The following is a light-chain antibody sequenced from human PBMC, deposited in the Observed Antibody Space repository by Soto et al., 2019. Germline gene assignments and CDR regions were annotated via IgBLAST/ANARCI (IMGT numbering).Light chain of an antibody. CDR1: QSVSSN. CDR2: GAS. J-gene: IGKJ4*01. Sequence: EIVMTQSPATLSVSPGERATLSCRASQSVSSNLAWYQQKPGQAPRLLIYGASTRATGIPARFSGSGSGTEFTLTISSLQSEDSAVYHCQQYNKWPLTVGGGTKVDIK. V-gene: IGKV3-15*01. CDR3: QQYNKWPLT.